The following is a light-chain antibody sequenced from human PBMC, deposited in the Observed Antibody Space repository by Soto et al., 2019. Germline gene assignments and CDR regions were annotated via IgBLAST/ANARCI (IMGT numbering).Light chain of an antibody. CDR3: LQDFKYPRT. J-gene: IGKJ1*01. CDR2: EAS. Sequence: ATLMTQSPSSLSASVGDRLTITFRASQGIRNDLAWYQQKPGKAPKLLIYEASTLQSGVTSRFSGSYSGTDFTLTIGSLQPEDFATYYCLQDFKYPRTFGQGTKVDIK. CDR1: QGIRND. V-gene: IGKV1-6*01.